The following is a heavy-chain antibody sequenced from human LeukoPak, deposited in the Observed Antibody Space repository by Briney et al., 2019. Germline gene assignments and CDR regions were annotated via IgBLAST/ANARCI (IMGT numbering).Heavy chain of an antibody. CDR1: GFTFSSYS. Sequence: GGPLRLSCAASGFTFSSYSMNWVRQAPGKGLEWGSYISGSSSTIYYADSVKGRFTISRDDGKNTLYLQMNSLRAEDTAVYYCARGSTYYDSSGQVPFDYWGQGTLVTVSS. CDR3: ARGSTYYDSSGQVPFDY. V-gene: IGHV3-48*01. CDR2: ISGSSSTI. D-gene: IGHD3-22*01. J-gene: IGHJ4*02.